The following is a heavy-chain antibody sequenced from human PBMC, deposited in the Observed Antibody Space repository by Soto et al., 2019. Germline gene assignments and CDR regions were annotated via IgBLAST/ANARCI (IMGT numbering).Heavy chain of an antibody. CDR2: INPNSGGT. J-gene: IGHJ6*02. D-gene: IGHD3-3*01. Sequence: ASVKVSCKASGYTFTGYYMHWVRQAPGQGLEWMGWINPNSGGTNYAQKFQGRVTMTRDTSISTAYMELSRLRSDDTAVYYCARNQVHYDFWSGSYYYRMDVWGQGTTVTVSS. V-gene: IGHV1-2*02. CDR3: ARNQVHYDFWSGSYYYRMDV. CDR1: GYTFTGYY.